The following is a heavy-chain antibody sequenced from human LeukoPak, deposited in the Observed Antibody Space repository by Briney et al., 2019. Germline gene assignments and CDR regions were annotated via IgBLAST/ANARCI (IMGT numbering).Heavy chain of an antibody. CDR1: GFRFGSDW. J-gene: IGHJ3*02. V-gene: IGHV3-7*01. D-gene: IGHD3-16*01. CDR3: ARYYDPAVGDAFDI. CDR2: INPDGNEK. Sequence: GGSLRLSCAAPGFRFGSDWMTWVRQAPGKGLEWVANINPDGNEKYYVDSVKGRFTISRDNGKNSLYLQLNSLRAEDTAVYYCARYYDPAVGDAFDIWGQGTMVTVSS.